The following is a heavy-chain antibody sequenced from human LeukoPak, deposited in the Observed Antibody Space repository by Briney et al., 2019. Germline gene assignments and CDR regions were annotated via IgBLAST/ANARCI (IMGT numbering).Heavy chain of an antibody. CDR1: GFTFSSYT. J-gene: IGHJ6*02. CDR2: ISSSSSYM. Sequence: GGSLRLSCAASGFTFSSYTMNWVRQAPGKGLEWVSSISSSSSYMYYADSVKGRFTISRDNAKNSLYLQMNSLRAEDTAVYYCARDRDVPAIGMDVWGQGTAVTVSS. CDR3: ARDRDVPAIGMDV. V-gene: IGHV3-21*06.